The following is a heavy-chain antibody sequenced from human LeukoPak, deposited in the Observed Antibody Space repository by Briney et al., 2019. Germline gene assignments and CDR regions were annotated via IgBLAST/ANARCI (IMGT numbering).Heavy chain of an antibody. Sequence: GGSLRLSCETSGFTFSRNIIHWVRQAPGKGLEWVAVVSYGGSNEYYADSVKGRFTISRGNSKNTVYLQMNSLRPEDTAVYCCAREINSGWYDYWGQGTLVTVSS. CDR1: GFTFSRNI. D-gene: IGHD6-19*01. CDR3: AREINSGWYDY. CDR2: VSYGGSNE. J-gene: IGHJ4*02. V-gene: IGHV3-30-3*01.